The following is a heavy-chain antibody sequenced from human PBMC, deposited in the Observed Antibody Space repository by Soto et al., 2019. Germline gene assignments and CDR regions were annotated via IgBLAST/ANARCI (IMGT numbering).Heavy chain of an antibody. D-gene: IGHD3-22*01. J-gene: IGHJ4*02. CDR1: GGSISSGGYY. Sequence: SETLSLTCTVSGGSISSGGYYWSWIRQHPGKGLEWIGYIYYSGSTYYNPSLKSRVTISVDTSKNQFSLKLSSVTAADTAVYYCAREKGTYYDSSGSKYYFDYWGQGTLVTVSS. CDR2: IYYSGST. V-gene: IGHV4-31*03. CDR3: AREKGTYYDSSGSKYYFDY.